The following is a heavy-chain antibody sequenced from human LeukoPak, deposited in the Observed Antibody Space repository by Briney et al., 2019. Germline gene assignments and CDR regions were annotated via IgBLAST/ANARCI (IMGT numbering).Heavy chain of an antibody. V-gene: IGHV3-11*01. J-gene: IGHJ4*02. D-gene: IGHD4-17*01. CDR3: ARDLDYGVYADY. Sequence: PGGSLRLSCAASGFTFSDYYMSWIRQPPGKGLEWASYISGSGSTIYYADSVKGRFTISRDNAKNSLYLQMNSLRAEDTAVYYCARDLDYGVYADYWGQGTLVTVSS. CDR1: GFTFSDYY. CDR2: ISGSGSTI.